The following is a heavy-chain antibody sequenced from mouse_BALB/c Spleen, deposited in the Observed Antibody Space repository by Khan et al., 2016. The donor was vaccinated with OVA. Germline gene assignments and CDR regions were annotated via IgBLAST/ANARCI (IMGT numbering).Heavy chain of an antibody. Sequence: QVQLKESGPGLVAPSQSLSITCTVSGFSLSRYSIYWVRQPPGKGLEWLGIMWIGGSTDYNSALKSRLSISKDNSKSQVFLKMNSLQTDDTAMYYCARNRDGRSYWYFDVWGAGTTVTVSS. CDR2: MWIGGST. D-gene: IGHD3-3*01. CDR1: GFSLSRYS. CDR3: ARNRDGRSYWYFDV. J-gene: IGHJ1*01. V-gene: IGHV2-6-4*01.